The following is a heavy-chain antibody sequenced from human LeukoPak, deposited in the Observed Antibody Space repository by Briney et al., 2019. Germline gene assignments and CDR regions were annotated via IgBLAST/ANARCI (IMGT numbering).Heavy chain of an antibody. D-gene: IGHD2-15*01. CDR3: AREGVGYPDAFDI. CDR2: FYSGGST. CDR1: GFTVKNNY. Sequence: PGGSLRLSFAASGFTVKNNYMGGVRQAPGKGLEGVSVFYSGGSTYYANSVKGRFTSSRDNAKNTLYLQMNSLRAEDTAVYYCAREGVGYPDAFDIWGQGTMVTVSS. J-gene: IGHJ3*02. V-gene: IGHV3-53*01.